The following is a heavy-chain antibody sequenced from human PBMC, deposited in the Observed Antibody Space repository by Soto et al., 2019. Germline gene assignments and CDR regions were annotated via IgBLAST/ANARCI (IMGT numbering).Heavy chain of an antibody. D-gene: IGHD1-26*01. CDR1: GYTFTSYD. J-gene: IGHJ6*02. CDR2: MNPNSGNT. Sequence: ASVKVSCKASGYTFTSYDINWVRQATGQGLEWMGRMNPNSGNTGYAQKFQGRVTMTRNTSISTAYMELSSLRSEDTAVYYCARGDNSGSYYYYGMDVWGQGTTVTVSS. V-gene: IGHV1-8*01. CDR3: ARGDNSGSYYYYGMDV.